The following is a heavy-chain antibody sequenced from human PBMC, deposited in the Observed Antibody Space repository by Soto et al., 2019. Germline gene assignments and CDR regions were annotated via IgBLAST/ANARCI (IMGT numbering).Heavy chain of an antibody. V-gene: IGHV1-58*01. J-gene: IGHJ4*02. Sequence: ASVKVSCKASGFTFTSSAVQWVRQARGQRLEWIGWIAVGSGNTNYAQKFQERVTITRDMSTRTAYMELSSLRSEDTAVYYCARHIGYDSSGYLYWGQGTLVTVSS. D-gene: IGHD3-22*01. CDR3: ARHIGYDSSGYLY. CDR2: IAVGSGNT. CDR1: GFTFTSSA.